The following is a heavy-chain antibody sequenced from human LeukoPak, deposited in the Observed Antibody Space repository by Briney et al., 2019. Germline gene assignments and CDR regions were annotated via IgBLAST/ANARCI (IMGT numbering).Heavy chain of an antibody. Sequence: GGSLPVSRAASGFTFNSYAMSWVRQAPGKGLEWVSGISGNGVSTYYADSVKGRFTISRDNSKNTLDLQMNSLRAEDTAVYYCAKGRGYSKEGPGYWGRGTMDSVPS. D-gene: IGHD4-11*01. CDR2: ISGNGVST. CDR3: AKGRGYSKEGPGY. J-gene: IGHJ2*01. CDR1: GFTFNSYA. V-gene: IGHV3-23*01.